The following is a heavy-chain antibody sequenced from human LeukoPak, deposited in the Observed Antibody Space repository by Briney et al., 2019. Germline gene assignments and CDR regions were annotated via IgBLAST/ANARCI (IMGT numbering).Heavy chain of an antibody. CDR2: ISAYNGNT. D-gene: IGHD2-21*02. V-gene: IGHV1-18*01. J-gene: IGHJ4*02. CDR3: ASWYGAYCGGDCYPDY. CDR1: GYTFTSYG. Sequence: ASVKVSCKASGYTFTSYGISWVRQAPGKGLEGMGWISAYNGNTNYAQKLQGRVIMTTDTSTSTAYMELRSLRSDDTAVYYCASWYGAYCGGDCYPDYWGQGTLVTVSS.